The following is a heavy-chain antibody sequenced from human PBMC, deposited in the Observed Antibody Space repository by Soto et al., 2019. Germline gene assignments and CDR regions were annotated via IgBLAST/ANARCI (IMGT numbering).Heavy chain of an antibody. J-gene: IGHJ4*02. D-gene: IGHD6-19*01. CDR2: IRQDGGEK. Sequence: EVQLVESGGGLVQPGGSLRLSCATSGFTFSTFWMTWVRQTPGKGLEWVANIRQDGGEKYYVDSVRGRFTISRDSANNSLYLQMNSLRAEDTATYYCVRDVSGWYGYWGQGTLVTVSS. V-gene: IGHV3-7*05. CDR3: VRDVSGWYGY. CDR1: GFTFSTFW.